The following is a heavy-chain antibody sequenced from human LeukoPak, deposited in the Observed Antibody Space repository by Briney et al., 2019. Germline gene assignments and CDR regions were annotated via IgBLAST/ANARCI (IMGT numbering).Heavy chain of an antibody. CDR2: IKPDGSGK. Sequence: GGSLRLSCAASGLGFSSYWMTWVRQAPGKGLEWVANIKPDGSGKNYADSVKGRFTISRDNAKNSLYLQMNSLRAEDTAVYYCASHTDTAIMRFDYWGQGTLVTVSS. V-gene: IGHV3-7*01. D-gene: IGHD5-18*01. CDR3: ASHTDTAIMRFDY. CDR1: GLGFSSYW. J-gene: IGHJ4*02.